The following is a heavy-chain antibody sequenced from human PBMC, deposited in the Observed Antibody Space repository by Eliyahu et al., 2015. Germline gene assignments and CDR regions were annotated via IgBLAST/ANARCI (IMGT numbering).Heavy chain of an antibody. D-gene: IGHD2-15*01. CDR3: AGYCSGGSCQGDNWFDP. V-gene: IGHV3-48*02. J-gene: IGHJ5*02. Sequence: CAASGFTFSSYSMNWVRQAPGKGLEWVSYISSSSSXIYYADSVKGRFTISRDNAKNSLYLQMNSLRDEDTAVYYCAGYCSGGSCQGDNWFDPWGQGTLVTVSS. CDR2: ISSSSSXI. CDR1: GFTFSSYS.